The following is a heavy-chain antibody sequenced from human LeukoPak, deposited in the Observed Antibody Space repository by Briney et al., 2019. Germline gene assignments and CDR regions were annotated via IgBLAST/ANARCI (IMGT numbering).Heavy chain of an antibody. CDR1: GGSFSGYY. Sequence: SETLSLACAVYGGSFSGYYWSWIRQPPGKGLEWIGEINHSGRTNSNPSLKRRATISVDTSKNQFSLKLSSVTAADAAVYYCARQTSHYDILTGYYFIDYWGQGTLVTVSS. V-gene: IGHV4-34*01. CDR3: ARQTSHYDILTGYYFIDY. J-gene: IGHJ4*02. CDR2: INHSGRT. D-gene: IGHD3-9*01.